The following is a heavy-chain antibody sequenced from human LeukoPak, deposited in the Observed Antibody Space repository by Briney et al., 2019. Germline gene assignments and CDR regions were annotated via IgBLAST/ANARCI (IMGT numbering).Heavy chain of an antibody. D-gene: IGHD6-13*01. CDR3: AREGGIAAAEGFDP. V-gene: IGHV1-2*02. CDR1: GYTFTGYY. Sequence: ASVKVSCKASGYTFTGYYVHRGRQAPGQGLKWLGWINPNSGGTNYAQKFQGRVTMTRDTSISTAYMELSRLSSDDSAVYYCAREGGIAAAEGFDPWGQGTLVTVSS. J-gene: IGHJ5*02. CDR2: INPNSGGT.